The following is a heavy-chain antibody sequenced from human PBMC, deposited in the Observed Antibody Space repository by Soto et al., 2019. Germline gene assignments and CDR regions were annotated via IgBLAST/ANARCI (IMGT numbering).Heavy chain of an antibody. V-gene: IGHV4-31*03. CDR3: VGGVVGTNWYYFDF. Sequence: SETLSLTCTVSGGSISSVGYFWTWIRQHPAKGLEWIGHISYSGSTYFIPSLRSRLSMSVDTSKNQFFLNSLRVEDTAVYYCVGGVVGTNWYYFDFWGQGTLVTVSS. CDR2: ISYSGST. J-gene: IGHJ4*01. CDR1: GGSISSVGYF. D-gene: IGHD1-1*01.